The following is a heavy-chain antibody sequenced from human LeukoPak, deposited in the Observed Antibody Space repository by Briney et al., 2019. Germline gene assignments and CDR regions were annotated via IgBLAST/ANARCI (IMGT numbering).Heavy chain of an antibody. CDR2: MNPNSGNT. J-gene: IGHJ3*02. V-gene: IGHV1-8*01. Sequence: GASVKVSCKASGYTFTSYDINWVRQATGQGLEWMGWMNPNSGNTGYAQKFQGWVTMTRDTSISTAYMELSRLRSDDTAVYYCARESAGTPYCSGGSCRAFDIWGQGTMVTVSS. CDR1: GYTFTSYD. D-gene: IGHD2-15*01. CDR3: ARESAGTPYCSGGSCRAFDI.